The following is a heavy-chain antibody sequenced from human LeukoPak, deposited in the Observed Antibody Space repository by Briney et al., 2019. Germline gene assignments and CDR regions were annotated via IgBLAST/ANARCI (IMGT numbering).Heavy chain of an antibody. V-gene: IGHV3-30*12. CDR2: ISYDGSNK. D-gene: IGHD3-22*01. Sequence: GGSLRLSCAASGFTFSSYGMHWVRQAPGKGLEWVAVISYDGSNKYYADSVKGRFTISRDNSKNTLYLQMNSLRAEDTAVYYCAREEAQYYDSSGYYDVWGKGTTVTISS. J-gene: IGHJ6*04. CDR1: GFTFSSYG. CDR3: AREEAQYYDSSGYYDV.